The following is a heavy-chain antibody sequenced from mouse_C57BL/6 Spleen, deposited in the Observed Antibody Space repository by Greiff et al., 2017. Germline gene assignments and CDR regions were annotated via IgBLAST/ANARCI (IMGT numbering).Heavy chain of an antibody. CDR2: ISDGGSYT. J-gene: IGHJ2*01. Sequence: DVQLVESGGGLVKPGGSLKLSCAASGFTFSSYAMSWVRQTPEKRLEWVATISDGGSYTYYADNVKGRFTISRDNAKNNLYLQMSHLKSEDTAMYYCARENPSSYFDYWGQGTTLTVSS. CDR1: GFTFSSYA. V-gene: IGHV5-4*01. CDR3: ARENPSSYFDY.